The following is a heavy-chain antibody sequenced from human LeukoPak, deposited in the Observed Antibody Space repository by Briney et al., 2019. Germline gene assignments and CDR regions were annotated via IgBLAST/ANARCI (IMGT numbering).Heavy chain of an antibody. Sequence: ASVKVSCKVSGYTLTELSMHWVRQAPGKGLEWMGGFDPEHGETIYAQKFQGRVTMTRDMSTSTVYMELSSLRSEDTAVYYCARGSWGSFLQSHYYYYYMDVWGKGTTVTVSS. V-gene: IGHV1-24*01. CDR3: ARGSWGSFLQSHYYYYYMDV. D-gene: IGHD6-13*01. CDR2: FDPEHGET. CDR1: GYTLTELS. J-gene: IGHJ6*03.